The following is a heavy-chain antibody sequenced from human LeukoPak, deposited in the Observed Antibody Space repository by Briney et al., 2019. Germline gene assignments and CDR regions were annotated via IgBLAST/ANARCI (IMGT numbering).Heavy chain of an antibody. V-gene: IGHV3-64*01. CDR1: GFTFSSYA. CDR2: ISSNGGST. D-gene: IGHD6-6*01. J-gene: IGHJ6*03. Sequence: GGSLRLSCAASGFTFSSYAMHWVRQAPGKGLEYVSAISSNGGSTYYANSVKGRFTISRDNSKNTLYLQMGSLRAEDMAVYYCARGSSSSYYYYYMDVWGKGTTVTVSS. CDR3: ARGSSSSYYYYYMDV.